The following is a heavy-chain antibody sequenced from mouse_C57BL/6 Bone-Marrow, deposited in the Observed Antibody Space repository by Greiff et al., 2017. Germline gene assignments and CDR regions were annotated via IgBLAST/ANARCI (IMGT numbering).Heavy chain of an antibody. D-gene: IGHD2-3*01. CDR1: GYTFTSYW. CDR2: IHPNSGST. V-gene: IGHV1-64*01. Sequence: QVQLQQPGAELVKPGASVKLSCKASGYTFTSYWMHWVKQRPGQGLEWIGMIHPNSGSTNYNEKFKSKATLTVDKSSSTAYMQLSSLTSEDSAVEYCARSDGYYYAMDYWGQGTSVTVSA. J-gene: IGHJ4*01. CDR3: ARSDGYYYAMDY.